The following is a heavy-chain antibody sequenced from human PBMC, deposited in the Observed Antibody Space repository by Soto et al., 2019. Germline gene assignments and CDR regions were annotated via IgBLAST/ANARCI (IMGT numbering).Heavy chain of an antibody. CDR1: GGTFSSYA. CDR3: AREEGHCSGGSCYATFLEDYGMDV. V-gene: IGHV1-69*13. D-gene: IGHD2-15*01. CDR2: IIPIFGTA. J-gene: IGHJ6*02. Sequence: ASVKVSCKASGGTFSSYAISWVRQAPGQGLEWMGGIIPIFGTANYAQKFQGRVTITADESTSTAYMELSSLRSEDTAVYYCAREEGHCSGGSCYATFLEDYGMDVWG.